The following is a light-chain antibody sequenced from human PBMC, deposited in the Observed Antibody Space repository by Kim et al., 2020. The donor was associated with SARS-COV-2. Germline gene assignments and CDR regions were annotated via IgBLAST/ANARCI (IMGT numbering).Light chain of an antibody. CDR2: QDS. V-gene: IGLV3-1*01. Sequence: DYPGPTASCTCSGDKLGDKYACWYQQKPGQSPVLVNYQDSKRPSGIPERFSGSNSGNTATLTISGTKAMDEADYYCQAWDSSTVVFGGGTQLTVL. J-gene: IGLJ2*01. CDR1: KLGDKY. CDR3: QAWDSSTVV.